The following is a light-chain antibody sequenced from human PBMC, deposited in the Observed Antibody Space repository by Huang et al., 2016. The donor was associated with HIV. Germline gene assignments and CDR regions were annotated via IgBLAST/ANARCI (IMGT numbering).Light chain of an antibody. CDR2: AAS. CDR3: LQHFNYPWT. CDR1: HGIRND. Sequence: AIQMTQSPSSLPASVGDRVTITCRASHGIRNDLAWYQQKPGKPLKLLIYAASSLQTGVPPRFSGSGSGTDFTVTINSLQPEDFATYYCLQHFNYPWTFGQGTKVDFK. V-gene: IGKV1-6*01. J-gene: IGKJ1*01.